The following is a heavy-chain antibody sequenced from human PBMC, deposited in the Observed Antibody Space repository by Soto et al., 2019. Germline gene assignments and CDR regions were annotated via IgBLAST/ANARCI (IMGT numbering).Heavy chain of an antibody. CDR1: GFTFSSSG. CDR3: AKGEYSKSSFSYYYGMDV. J-gene: IGHJ6*02. D-gene: IGHD6-6*01. V-gene: IGHV3-30*18. Sequence: SLRLSCAASGFTFSSSGMHWVRQAPGKGLEWVAIISYDGKTKYYGDSVKGRFIISRGNSKNTLYVQMNSLRAEDTAVYYCAKGEYSKSSFSYYYGMDVWGQGTTVTVSS. CDR2: ISYDGKTK.